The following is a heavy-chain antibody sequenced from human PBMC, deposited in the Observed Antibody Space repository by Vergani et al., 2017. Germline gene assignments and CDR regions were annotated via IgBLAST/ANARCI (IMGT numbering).Heavy chain of an antibody. CDR3: AKERRENSDYGNFDY. J-gene: IGHJ4*01. V-gene: IGHV3-30*02. Sequence: QVQLVETGGGVVQPGGSLRLYCATSGFSFNTYGAHWVRQAPGKGLEWVAFIGYDGRIKYNVDSVKGRFTISRDTSKKTLSLQMRSLRADDTAVYYCAKERRENSDYGNFDYWGQGTLVTVSS. CDR2: IGYDGRIK. D-gene: IGHD4-17*01. CDR1: GFSFNTYG.